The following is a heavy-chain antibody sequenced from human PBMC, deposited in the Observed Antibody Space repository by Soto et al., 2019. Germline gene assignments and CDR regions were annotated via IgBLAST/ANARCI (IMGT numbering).Heavy chain of an antibody. CDR1: GYTFTSYY. Sequence: ASVKVSCQASGYTFTSYYINWVRQATGQGLEWMGWMNPNSGNTGYAQKFQGRVTMTRNTSISTAYMELSSLRSEDTAVYYCARDFYDSSGYYSNWFDPWGQGTLVTVSS. CDR2: MNPNSGNT. J-gene: IGHJ5*02. D-gene: IGHD3-22*01. CDR3: ARDFYDSSGYYSNWFDP. V-gene: IGHV1-8*02.